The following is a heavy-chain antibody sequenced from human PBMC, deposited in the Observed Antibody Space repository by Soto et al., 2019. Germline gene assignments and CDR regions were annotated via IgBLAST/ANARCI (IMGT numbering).Heavy chain of an antibody. V-gene: IGHV1-69*02. CDR1: GYTFSSYS. CDR3: ARGAVDQPLLAAF. CDR2: VVPVLGIS. Sequence: QVQLVQSGTEVKKPGSSVKVSCKASGYTFSSYSISWVRQAPGQGLEWMGRVVPVLGISNYAQRFQGRVTITADRSTSTAYLELNSLTSEDTAVYFCARGAVDQPLLAAFWGQGTLVAVSS. J-gene: IGHJ4*02. D-gene: IGHD1-26*01.